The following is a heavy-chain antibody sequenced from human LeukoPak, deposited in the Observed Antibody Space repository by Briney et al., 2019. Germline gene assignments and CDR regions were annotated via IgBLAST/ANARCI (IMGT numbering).Heavy chain of an antibody. Sequence: GGSLRLSCAASGFTFSSYGMHWVRQAPGKGLEWVAFIRYDGSNKYYADSVKGRFTISRDNSKNTLYLQMNSLRAEDTAVYYCAKDPDCSSTSCPYYFDYWGQGILVTVSS. J-gene: IGHJ4*02. V-gene: IGHV3-30*02. CDR3: AKDPDCSSTSCPYYFDY. D-gene: IGHD2-2*01. CDR2: IRYDGSNK. CDR1: GFTFSSYG.